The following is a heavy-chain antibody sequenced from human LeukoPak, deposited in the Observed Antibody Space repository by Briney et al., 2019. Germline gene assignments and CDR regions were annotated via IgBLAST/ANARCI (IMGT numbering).Heavy chain of an antibody. D-gene: IGHD4-17*01. CDR1: GFTVSSNY. V-gene: IGHV3-53*01. CDR3: ATPRKPNTVTPFDY. J-gene: IGHJ4*02. CDR2: IYSGGST. Sequence: GGSLRLSCAASGFTVSSNYKRWVRQAPGKGLEWVSVIYSGGSTYYADSVKGRFTISRDNSKNTLYLQMNSLRAEDTAVYYCATPRKPNTVTPFDYWRQGTLVTVSS.